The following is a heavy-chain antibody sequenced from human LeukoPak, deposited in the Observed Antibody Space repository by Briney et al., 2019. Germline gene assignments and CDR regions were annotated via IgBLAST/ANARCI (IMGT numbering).Heavy chain of an antibody. CDR1: GGSIGTSHYY. CDR3: ARDLNTSVGYYPFYYYYYMDV. Sequence: SETLSLTCTVSGGSIGTSHYYWGWLRQPPGKGLEWIGSIYFSGSTNYNPSLKSRVSISVDTSKNQFSLRLNSVTASDTAVYYCARDLNTSVGYYPFYYYYYMDVWGKGTTVTVSS. J-gene: IGHJ6*03. CDR2: IYFSGST. V-gene: IGHV4-39*02. D-gene: IGHD3-22*01.